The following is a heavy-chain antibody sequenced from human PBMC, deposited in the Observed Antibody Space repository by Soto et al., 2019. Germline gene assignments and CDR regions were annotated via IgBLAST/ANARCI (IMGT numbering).Heavy chain of an antibody. J-gene: IGHJ1*01. CDR1: GFTFNSYA. CDR2: ISGSGIAT. D-gene: IGHD1-26*01. V-gene: IGHV3-23*01. Sequence: GGSLRLSCAASGFTFNSYAMSWVRQAPGKGLEWVSVISGSGIATYYADSVKGRFTVSRDTAENTVFLQMNSLRVEDTAVYYWADGGSGAAGKFYRCCRWGKGTLVSVAS. CDR3: ADGGSGAAGKFYRCCR.